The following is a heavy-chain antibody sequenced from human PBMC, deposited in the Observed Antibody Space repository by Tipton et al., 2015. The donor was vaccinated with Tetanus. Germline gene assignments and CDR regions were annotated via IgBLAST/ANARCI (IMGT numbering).Heavy chain of an antibody. J-gene: IGHJ3*02. CDR3: ARIGWLQQNKPAFDI. D-gene: IGHD6-19*01. Sequence: TLSLTCTVSGGYISSYYWTWIRQPPGRGLEWIGYVHYSGSTNYSPSLRSRVTLSVDTSKNQFSLKLSSVTAADTAVYYCARIGWLQQNKPAFDIWGQGTVVTVSS. CDR1: GGYISSYY. CDR2: VHYSGST. V-gene: IGHV4-59*01.